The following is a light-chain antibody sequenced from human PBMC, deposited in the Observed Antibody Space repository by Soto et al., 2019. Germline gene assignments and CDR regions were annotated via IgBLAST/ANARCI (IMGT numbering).Light chain of an antibody. CDR1: SSDVGGYNY. CDR3: CSWAGNSLV. Sequence: QSALTQPRSVSGSPGQAVTISCTGTSSDVGGYNYVSWYQQHPGKAPKIKIYDVSKRPSGVPDRFSGSKSGNTASLTISGLQAEDEADYYCCSWAGNSLVFGGGTQLTVL. CDR2: DVS. V-gene: IGLV2-11*01. J-gene: IGLJ3*02.